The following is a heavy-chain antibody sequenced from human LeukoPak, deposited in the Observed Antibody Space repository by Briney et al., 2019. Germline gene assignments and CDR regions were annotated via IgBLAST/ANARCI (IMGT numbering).Heavy chain of an antibody. J-gene: IGHJ3*02. CDR1: GGSISSGSYY. D-gene: IGHD3-22*01. V-gene: IGHV4-61*02. CDR2: IYTSGST. Sequence: SQTLPLTCTVSGGSISSGSYYWSWIRQPAGKGLEWIGRIYTSGSTNYNPSLKSRVTISVDTSKNQFSLKLSSVTAADTAVYYCARALSTATYSSGYYLAFDIWGQGTMVTVSS. CDR3: ARALSTATYSSGYYLAFDI.